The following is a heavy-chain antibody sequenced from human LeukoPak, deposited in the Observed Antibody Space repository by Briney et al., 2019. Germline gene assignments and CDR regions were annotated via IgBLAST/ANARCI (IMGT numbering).Heavy chain of an antibody. CDR2: IYYSGST. D-gene: IGHD2-2*01. CDR1: GASISSGGCY. CDR3: ARVAYCSSTSCQGGPFDY. V-gene: IGHV4-31*03. J-gene: IGHJ4*02. Sequence: SSETLSLTCTVSGASISSGGCYWSWIRQLPRKGLEWIGYIYYSGSTYYNPSLKSRVTISVDTSKNQFSLKLSSVTAADTAVYYCARVAYCSSTSCQGGPFDYWGQGTLVTVSS.